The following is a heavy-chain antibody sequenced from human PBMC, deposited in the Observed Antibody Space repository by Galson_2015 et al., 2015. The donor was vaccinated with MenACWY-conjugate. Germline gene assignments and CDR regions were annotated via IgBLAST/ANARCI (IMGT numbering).Heavy chain of an antibody. D-gene: IGHD2-15*01. Sequence: SLRLSCAASGFTFSNAWMNWVRQAPGKGLEWVGRIKSKTDGMTTDYAAPVKGRFTISRDGSKNTLYLQMNSLKTDDAAVYYCTTNSCTYREADYWGQGTLVTVSS. CDR3: TTNSCTYREADY. V-gene: IGHV3-15*07. CDR2: IKSKTDGMTT. CDR1: GFTFSNAW. J-gene: IGHJ4*02.